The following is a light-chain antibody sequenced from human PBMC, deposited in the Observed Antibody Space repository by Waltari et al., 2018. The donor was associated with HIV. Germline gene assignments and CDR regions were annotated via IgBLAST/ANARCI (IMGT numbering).Light chain of an antibody. J-gene: IGLJ3*02. CDR1: STNIGSNI. CDR3: AAWDDSLNGM. V-gene: IGLV1-44*01. CDR2: SND. Sequence: QSVLTQPPSVSGTPGQNVTISCSGSSTNIGSNIVNWYQQVPEAAPKLLIYSNDQRPSGVPDRFSGSKSGPSASLAISGLQSADEADYYCAAWDDSLNGMFGGGTKLTV.